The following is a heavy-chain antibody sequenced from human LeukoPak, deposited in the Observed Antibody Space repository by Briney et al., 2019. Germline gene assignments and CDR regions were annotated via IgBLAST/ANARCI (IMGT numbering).Heavy chain of an antibody. CDR3: AREPEFDGGHGFDY. CDR2: IYYSGGT. J-gene: IGHJ4*02. D-gene: IGHD4-23*01. V-gene: IGHV4-59*12. Sequence: PSETLSLTCTVSGGSIRNYYWDWIRQPPGKGLEWIGRIYYSGGTKYSPTLKSRVTISVDTSKNQFSLKLNTVTAADTAIYYCAREPEFDGGHGFDYWGQGTLVTVSS. CDR1: GGSIRNYY.